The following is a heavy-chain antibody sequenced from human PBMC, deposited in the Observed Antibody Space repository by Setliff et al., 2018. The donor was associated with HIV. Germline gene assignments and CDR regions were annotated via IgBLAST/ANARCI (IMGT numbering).Heavy chain of an antibody. D-gene: IGHD2-15*01. Sequence: LSLSCAASGFTFSTYGMQWVRQAPGKGLEWVAFIRYDGSNQYYADSAKGRFTISRDNSKNTLYLQMNSLRAEDTAVYYCAKCGGVTCYSASWYFDYWGQGTLVTSPQ. CDR3: AKCGGVTCYSASWYFDY. CDR1: GFTFSTYG. J-gene: IGHJ4*02. CDR2: IRYDGSNQ. V-gene: IGHV3-30*02.